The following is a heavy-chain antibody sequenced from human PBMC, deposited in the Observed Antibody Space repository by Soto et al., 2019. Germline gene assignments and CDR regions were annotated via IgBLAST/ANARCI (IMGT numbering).Heavy chain of an antibody. J-gene: IGHJ4*02. CDR3: ARIVYEGRATVGWYFDY. V-gene: IGHV1-18*01. D-gene: IGHD1-26*01. Sequence: GASVKVSCKASGYTFTSYGISWVRQAPGQGLEWMGWISAYNGNTNYAQKLQGRVTMTTDASTSTAYMELRSLRSDDTAVYYCARIVYEGRATVGWYFDYWGQGTLVTVSS. CDR2: ISAYNGNT. CDR1: GYTFTSYG.